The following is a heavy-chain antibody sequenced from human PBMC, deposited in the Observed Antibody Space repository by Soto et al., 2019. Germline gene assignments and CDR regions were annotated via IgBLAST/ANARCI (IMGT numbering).Heavy chain of an antibody. V-gene: IGHV4-31*03. J-gene: IGHJ4*02. D-gene: IGHD4-4*01. CDR3: ARHYSNYVSSYFDY. Sequence: SETLSLTCTVSGGSISSGGYYWSWIRQHPGKGLEWTGYIYYSGSTYYNPSLKSRVTISVDTSKNQFSLKLSSVTAADTAVYYCARHYSNYVSSYFDYWGQGTLVTVSS. CDR1: GGSISSGGYY. CDR2: IYYSGST.